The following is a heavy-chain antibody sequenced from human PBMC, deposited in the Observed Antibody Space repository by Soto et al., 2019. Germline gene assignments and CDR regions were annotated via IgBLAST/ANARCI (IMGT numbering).Heavy chain of an antibody. CDR2: ISGSGGST. D-gene: IGHD5-18*01. CDR1: GFTFSSYA. CDR3: EKGRGYSYGIFDY. Sequence: EVQLLESGGGLVQPGGSLRLSCAASGFTFSSYAMSWVRQAPGKGLEWVSAISGSGGSTHYADSVKSLITISRDNYKNTLYLQMNSLRSEDTAVYYCEKGRGYSYGIFDYWGQGTLVTVSS. V-gene: IGHV3-23*01. J-gene: IGHJ4*02.